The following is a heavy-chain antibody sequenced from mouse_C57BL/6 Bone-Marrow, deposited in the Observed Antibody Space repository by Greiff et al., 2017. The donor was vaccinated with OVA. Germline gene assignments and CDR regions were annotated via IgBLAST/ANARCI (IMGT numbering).Heavy chain of an antibody. V-gene: IGHV1-69*01. CDR3: ARWGGNSAGGFAY. J-gene: IGHJ3*01. CDR1: GYTFTSYW. Sequence: QVQLQQPGAELVMPGASVKLSCKASGYTFTSYWMHWVKQRPGQGLEWIGEIDPSDSYTNYNQKFKGKSTLTVDKSSSTAYMQLSSLTSEYSAVYYCARWGGNSAGGFAYWGQGTLVTVSA. CDR2: IDPSDSYT. D-gene: IGHD2-1*01.